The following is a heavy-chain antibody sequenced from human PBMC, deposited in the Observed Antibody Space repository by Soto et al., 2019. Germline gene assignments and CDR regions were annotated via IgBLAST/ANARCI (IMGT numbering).Heavy chain of an antibody. V-gene: IGHV1-18*01. D-gene: IGHD1-1*01. Sequence: QVHLVQSGAEVKKPGASVKVSCKGSGYGFTTYGITWVRQAPGQGLEWMAWISAHNGNTNYAQKLXXXLXXTRDTSTSTAYMERRSLRSDDTAVYYCARGRYGDYWGQGALVTVSS. CDR2: ISAHNGNT. CDR3: ARGRYGDY. CDR1: GYGFTTYG. J-gene: IGHJ4*02.